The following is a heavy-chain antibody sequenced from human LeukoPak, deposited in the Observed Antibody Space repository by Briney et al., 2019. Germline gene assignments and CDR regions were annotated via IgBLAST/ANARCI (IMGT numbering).Heavy chain of an antibody. CDR3: ARERLDYYSSSGFYGGNYDY. CDR1: GGSISSYY. V-gene: IGHV4-59*06. J-gene: IGHJ4*02. D-gene: IGHD3-22*01. Sequence: SETLSLTCTVSGGSISSYYWTWLRQPPGKGLEWIGYIHYSGSTSYNPSLKSRLTISIDTSKNQFSLKLSSVTAADTAVYYCARERLDYYSSSGFYGGNYDYWGQGTLVTVSS. CDR2: IHYSGST.